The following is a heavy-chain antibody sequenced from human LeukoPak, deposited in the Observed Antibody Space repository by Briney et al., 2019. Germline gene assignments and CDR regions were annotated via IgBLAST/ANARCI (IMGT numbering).Heavy chain of an antibody. V-gene: IGHV4-59*01. D-gene: IGHD6-19*01. J-gene: IGHJ4*02. Sequence: SETLSLTCTVSGGSISSYYWSWIRQPPGKGLEWIGYIYYSGSTNYNPSLKSRVTISVDTSKNQFSLKPSSVTAADTAVYYCARVGGYSSGPEPSFDYWGQGTLVTVSS. CDR2: IYYSGST. CDR3: ARVGGYSSGPEPSFDY. CDR1: GGSISSYY.